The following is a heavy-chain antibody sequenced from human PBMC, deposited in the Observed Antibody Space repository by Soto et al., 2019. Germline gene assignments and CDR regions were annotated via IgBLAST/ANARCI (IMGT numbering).Heavy chain of an antibody. CDR3: AKAVLYSSSWYLFDY. J-gene: IGHJ4*02. CDR1: GFTFDDYA. CDR2: ISWNSGSI. Sequence: DVQLVESGGGLVQPGRSLRLSCAASGFTFDDYAMHWVRQAPGKGLEWVSGISWNSGSIGYADSVKGRFTISRDNAKNSLNLQMNSLRAEDTALYYCAKAVLYSSSWYLFDYWGQGTLVTVSS. D-gene: IGHD6-13*01. V-gene: IGHV3-9*01.